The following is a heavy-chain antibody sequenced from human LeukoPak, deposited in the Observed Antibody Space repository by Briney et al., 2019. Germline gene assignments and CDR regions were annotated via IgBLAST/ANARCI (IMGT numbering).Heavy chain of an antibody. CDR2: ISGSGGST. CDR3: GTPQSPSRGFYTDV. CDR1: GFTFSSYA. Sequence: GGALRLSCAASGFTFSSYAMSWVRQAPGKGLEWVSAISGSGGSTYYADSVKGRFTISRDNSKNTLYLQMNSLRAEDTAVYYCGTPQSPSRGFYTDVCGKGTTVTVSS. J-gene: IGHJ6*03. V-gene: IGHV3-23*01.